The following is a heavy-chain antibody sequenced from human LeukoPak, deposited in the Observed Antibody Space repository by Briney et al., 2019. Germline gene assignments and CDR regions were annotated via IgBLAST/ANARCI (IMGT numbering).Heavy chain of an antibody. CDR1: GFTFSTYW. CDR3: VTDQTGRHPYFFDY. J-gene: IGHJ4*02. CDR2: IKEDGSEI. V-gene: IGHV3-7*01. D-gene: IGHD3-10*01. Sequence: GGSLRLSCAASGFTFSTYWMSWVRQVLGKGLEWVANIKEDGSEIYYVDAVKGRFSISRDNAKTSLYLQMSNLSVADTAVYYCVTDQTGRHPYFFDYWGQGTLVTVSS.